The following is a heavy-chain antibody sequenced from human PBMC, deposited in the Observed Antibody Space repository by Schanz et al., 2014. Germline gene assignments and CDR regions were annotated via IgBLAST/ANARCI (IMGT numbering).Heavy chain of an antibody. CDR2: IGGSGDST. J-gene: IGHJ4*02. D-gene: IGHD5-18*01. CDR1: GFTFSNHA. Sequence: EVHLLESGGGLVQPGGSLRLSCAASGFTFSNHALSWVRQAPGKGLEWVSGIGGSGDSTHYADSVKGRFIISRDNAKNTFYLHMNSLRNEDTAVYFCAKDRGDGYSNGIFQYWGLGILVTVSS. CDR3: AKDRGDGYSNGIFQY. V-gene: IGHV3-23*01.